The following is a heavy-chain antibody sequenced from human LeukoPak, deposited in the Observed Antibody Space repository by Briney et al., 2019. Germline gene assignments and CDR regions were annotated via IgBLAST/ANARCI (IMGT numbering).Heavy chain of an antibody. Sequence: SETLSLTCTVSGGSISSYYWSWIRQPPGKGLEWIGYIYYSGSTNYNPSLKSRVTISLDTSKNQFSLKLSSVTAADTAVYYCARVLRYCSGGNCYSGGLGYMDVWGKGTTVTISS. CDR3: ARVLRYCSGGNCYSGGLGYMDV. CDR1: GGSISSYY. J-gene: IGHJ6*03. V-gene: IGHV4-59*01. D-gene: IGHD2-15*01. CDR2: IYYSGST.